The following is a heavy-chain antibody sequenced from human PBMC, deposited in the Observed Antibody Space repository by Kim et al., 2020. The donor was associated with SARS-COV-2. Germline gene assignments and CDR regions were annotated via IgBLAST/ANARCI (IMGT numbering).Heavy chain of an antibody. CDR1: GGSISSYY. J-gene: IGHJ2*01. Sequence: SETLSLTCTVSGGSISSYYWSWIRQPPGKGLEWIGYIYYSGSTNYNPSLKSRVTISVDTSKNQFSLKLSSVTAADTAVYYCARDDILTDINWYFDLWGRGTLVTVSS. V-gene: IGHV4-59*13. CDR3: ARDDILTDINWYFDL. CDR2: IYYSGST. D-gene: IGHD3-9*01.